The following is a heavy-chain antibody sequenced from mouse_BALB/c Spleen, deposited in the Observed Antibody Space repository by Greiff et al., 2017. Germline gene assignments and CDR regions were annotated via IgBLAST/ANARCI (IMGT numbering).Heavy chain of an antibody. CDR1: GYAFTNYL. Sequence: VQLVESGAELVRPGTSVKVSCKASGYAFTNYLIEWVKQRPGQGLEWIGVINPGSGGTNYNEKFKGKATLTADKSSSTAYMQLSSLTSDDSAVYFCARCDYYGSSDYFDYWGQGTTLTVSS. CDR2: INPGSGGT. J-gene: IGHJ2*01. V-gene: IGHV1-54*01. D-gene: IGHD1-1*01. CDR3: ARCDYYGSSDYFDY.